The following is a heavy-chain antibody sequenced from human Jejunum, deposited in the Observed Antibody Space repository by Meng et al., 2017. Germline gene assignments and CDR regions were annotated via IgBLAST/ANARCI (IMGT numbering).Heavy chain of an antibody. CDR3: SRSYGSGEILDH. V-gene: IGHV3-23*01. D-gene: IGHD3-10*01. Sequence: GGSLRLSCAASGFTFSNYAMGWVRQAPGKGLEWVSGMSARDGRTYYADSVRGRFIISRDNSKNTLFLQMNNLRVEDTGIYYCSRSYGSGEILDHWGQGTLVTVSS. CDR2: MSARDGRT. J-gene: IGHJ4*02. CDR1: GFTFSNYA.